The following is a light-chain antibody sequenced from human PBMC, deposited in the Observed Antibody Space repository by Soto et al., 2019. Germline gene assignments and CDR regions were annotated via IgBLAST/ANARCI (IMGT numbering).Light chain of an antibody. CDR3: AAWDGSLSGWV. J-gene: IGLJ3*02. CDR2: RNN. CDR1: SSNIETNY. Sequence: QLVLTQPPSASGTPGQRVTISCSGSSSNIETNYVYWYQQFPGTAPKVLIYRNNQRPSRVPDRFSASKSGTSASLVISGLRSEDEVDYYCAAWDGSLSGWVFGGGTKLTVL. V-gene: IGLV1-47*01.